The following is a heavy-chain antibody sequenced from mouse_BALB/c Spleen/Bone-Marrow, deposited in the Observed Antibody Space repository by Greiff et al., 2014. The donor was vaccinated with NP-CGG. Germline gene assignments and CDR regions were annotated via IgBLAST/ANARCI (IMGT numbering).Heavy chain of an antibody. CDR1: GYTFSSYW. V-gene: IGHV1-9*01. J-gene: IGHJ4*01. CDR3: ARGIDYYAMDY. Sequence: QVQLKESGAELMKPGASVKISCKATGYTFSSYWIEWVKQRPGHGLEWIGEILPGSGSTNYNEKFKGKATFTADTSSNTAYMQLSSLTSEDSAVYYRARGIDYYAMDYWGQGTSVTVSS. CDR2: ILPGSGST.